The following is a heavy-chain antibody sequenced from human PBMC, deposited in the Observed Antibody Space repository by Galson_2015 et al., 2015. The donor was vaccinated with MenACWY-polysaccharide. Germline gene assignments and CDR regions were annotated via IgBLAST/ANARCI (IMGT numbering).Heavy chain of an antibody. D-gene: IGHD3-3*01. J-gene: IGHJ6*03. CDR3: ARTHGGYDFWSGNGYYYMGV. Sequence: SVKVSCKASGSTFSSYAISWVRQAPGQGLEWMGGIIPIFGTANYAQKFQGRVTITADESTSTAYMELSSLRSEDTAVYYCARTHGGYDFWSGNGYYYMGVWGKGTTVTVSS. CDR2: IIPIFGTA. V-gene: IGHV1-69*13. CDR1: GSTFSSYA.